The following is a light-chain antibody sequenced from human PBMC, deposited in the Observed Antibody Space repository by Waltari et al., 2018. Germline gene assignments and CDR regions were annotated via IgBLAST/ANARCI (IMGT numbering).Light chain of an antibody. Sequence: YVLTPPPSLSVAPGETARLTCGGDNIETKSVTWYQFKPGQAPLLVMFYDSDRPPGIPERLSGSNSGNTATLTITWVEAGDEADYHCQVWDDSNNSGVFGGGTKLTVL. CDR3: QVWDDSNNSGV. CDR2: YDS. V-gene: IGLV3-21*04. J-gene: IGLJ3*02. CDR1: NIETKS.